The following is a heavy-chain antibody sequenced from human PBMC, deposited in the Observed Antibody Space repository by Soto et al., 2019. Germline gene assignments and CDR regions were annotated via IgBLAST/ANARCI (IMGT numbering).Heavy chain of an antibody. CDR2: IHYTGRT. CDR1: GGSISSNY. Sequence: PSETLSLTCIVSGGSISSNYWSWIRQPPGKGLEWIGFIHYTGRTNFNPSLRSRVTISVDTSKNQFSLKLTSVTAADTAVYYCARDREMATSFYYGMDVWGQGTRVTVSS. V-gene: IGHV4-59*01. CDR3: ARDREMATSFYYGMDV. J-gene: IGHJ6*02. D-gene: IGHD5-12*01.